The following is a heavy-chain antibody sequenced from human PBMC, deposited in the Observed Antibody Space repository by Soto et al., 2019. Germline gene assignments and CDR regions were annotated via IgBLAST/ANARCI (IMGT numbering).Heavy chain of an antibody. Sequence: GGSLRLSCAASGFTFSSYAMSWVRQAPGKGLEWVSAISGSGGSTYYADSVKGRFTISRDNSKNTLYLQMNSLRAEDTAVYYCAKATSESMITFGGVIVESNYYFDYWGQGTLVTVSS. V-gene: IGHV3-23*01. J-gene: IGHJ4*02. D-gene: IGHD3-16*02. CDR3: AKATSESMITFGGVIVESNYYFDY. CDR2: ISGSGGST. CDR1: GFTFSSYA.